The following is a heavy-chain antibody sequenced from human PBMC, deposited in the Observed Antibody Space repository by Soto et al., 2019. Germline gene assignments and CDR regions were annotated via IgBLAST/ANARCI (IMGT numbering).Heavy chain of an antibody. CDR2: INSDGSST. J-gene: IGHJ6*03. CDR3: ARDHGEFNYYYYYYMDV. V-gene: IGHV3-74*01. D-gene: IGHD7-27*01. CDR1: GFTFSSYW. Sequence: GGSLRLSCAASGFTFSSYWMHWVRQAPGKGLVWVSRINSDGSSTSYADSVKGRFTISRDNAKNTLYLQMNSLRAEDTAVYYCARDHGEFNYYYYYYMDVWGKGTTVTVSS.